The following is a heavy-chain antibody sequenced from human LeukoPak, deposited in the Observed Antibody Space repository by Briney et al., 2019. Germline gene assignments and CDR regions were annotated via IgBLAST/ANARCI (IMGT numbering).Heavy chain of an antibody. CDR1: GFTLSSCS. V-gene: IGHV3-48*02. CDR2: ISSSSTTR. Sequence: GGSLRLSCVVSGFTLSSCSMNWVRQAPGKGLEWGSYISSSSTTRYYADSVKGRFTISRDNAKNSLYLQMNSLRDEDSAVYYCARDPHIAAAGTIFDYWGQGTLVTVSS. J-gene: IGHJ4*02. CDR3: ARDPHIAAAGTIFDY. D-gene: IGHD6-13*01.